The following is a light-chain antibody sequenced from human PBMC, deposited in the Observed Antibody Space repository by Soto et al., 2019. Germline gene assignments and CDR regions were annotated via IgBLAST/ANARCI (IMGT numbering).Light chain of an antibody. CDR2: DAV. Sequence: VLTQSPGSLSLSPGERATVSCSASQTVTSSYLAWYQQRPGQAPQLLIYDAVKRSTGMPDRFSGSESGRDYTLTIGRLVPEDSTVYYCQQYGDSITFGGGNKVEIK. V-gene: IGKV3-20*01. J-gene: IGKJ4*01. CDR1: QTVTSSY. CDR3: QQYGDSIT.